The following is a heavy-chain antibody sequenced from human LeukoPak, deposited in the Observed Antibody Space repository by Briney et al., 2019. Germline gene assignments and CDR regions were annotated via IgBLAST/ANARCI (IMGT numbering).Heavy chain of an antibody. CDR3: AREGGVYFDY. Sequence: SETLSLTCTVSGGSISRYYWNWIRQPPGKGLEWIGYIYYSGSTNYNPSLKSRVTISVDTSKNQFSLKLSSVTAADTAVYYCAREGGVYFDYWGQGTLVTVSS. J-gene: IGHJ4*02. V-gene: IGHV4-59*01. D-gene: IGHD2-8*02. CDR2: IYYSGST. CDR1: GGSISRYY.